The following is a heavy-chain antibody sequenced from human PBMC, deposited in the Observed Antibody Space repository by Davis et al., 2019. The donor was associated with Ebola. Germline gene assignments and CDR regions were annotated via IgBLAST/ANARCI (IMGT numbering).Heavy chain of an antibody. CDR2: IHPGDSEI. CDR1: GYSFTSYW. J-gene: IGHJ6*02. CDR3: ARSSGDYYYGMDV. D-gene: IGHD4-17*01. V-gene: IGHV5-51*01. Sequence: GESLKISCKGSGYSFTSYWIGWVRQMPGKGLEWMGIIHPGDSEIRYSPSFQGQVTISADKSINTAYLQWSSLKASDTAMYYCARSSGDYYYGMDVWGQGTTVTVSS.